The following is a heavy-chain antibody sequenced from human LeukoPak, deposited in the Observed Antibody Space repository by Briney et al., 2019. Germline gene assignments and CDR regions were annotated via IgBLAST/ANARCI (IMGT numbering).Heavy chain of an antibody. D-gene: IGHD1-26*01. CDR2: IFQSGST. V-gene: IGHV4-38-2*02. J-gene: IGHJ4*02. CDR1: DHSLSTGYY. CDR3: ARFNSGSYQHYFDY. Sequence: SETLSLTCTVSDHSLSTGYYWGWIRQPPGKGLEWIGSIFQSGSTYYNPSLKSRVTISVSMSKKQFSLKLSSVTAADTAVYYCARFNSGSYQHYFDYWGQGTLVTVSS.